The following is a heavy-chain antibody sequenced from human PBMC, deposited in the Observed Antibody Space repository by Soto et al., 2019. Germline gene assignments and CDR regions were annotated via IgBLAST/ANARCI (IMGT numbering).Heavy chain of an antibody. J-gene: IGHJ4*02. CDR2: INPNSGGT. Sequence: ASVKVSCKASGYTFTGYYMHWVRQAPGQGFEWMGWINPNSGGTNYAQKFQGRVTMTRDTSISTAYMELSRLRSDDTAVYYCARAFLYNLDGANYWGQGTLVTVSS. CDR3: ARAFLYNLDGANY. D-gene: IGHD3-10*01. V-gene: IGHV1-2*02. CDR1: GYTFTGYY.